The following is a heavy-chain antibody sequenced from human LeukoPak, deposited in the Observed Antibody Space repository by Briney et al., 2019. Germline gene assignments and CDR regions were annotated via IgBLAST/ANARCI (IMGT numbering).Heavy chain of an antibody. Sequence: PSETLSLTCTVSGGSISSYYWAWIRQPPGKGLEWIGSIFHTGSTYHNPSLKSRVTISVDTSKNQFSLKLNSVTAADTAVYYCARDHSSSSEDYWGQGTLVTVSS. CDR2: IFHTGST. V-gene: IGHV4-38-2*02. J-gene: IGHJ4*02. D-gene: IGHD6-13*01. CDR1: GGSISSYY. CDR3: ARDHSSSSEDY.